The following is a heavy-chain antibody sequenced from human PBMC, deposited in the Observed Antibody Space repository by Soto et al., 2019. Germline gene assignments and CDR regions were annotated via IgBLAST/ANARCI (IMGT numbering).Heavy chain of an antibody. D-gene: IGHD6-13*01. CDR1: GYTFGNND. V-gene: IGHV1-8*01. CDR2: MNPNSGNT. Sequence: ASVKVSCKASGYTFGNNDISWVRQATGQGLEWMGWMNPNSGNTGYAQKFQGRVSMTRNTSITTAYLELSSLRSDDTAIYYCARMAASGTLNWFDPWGQGTLVTVSS. CDR3: ARMAASGTLNWFDP. J-gene: IGHJ5*02.